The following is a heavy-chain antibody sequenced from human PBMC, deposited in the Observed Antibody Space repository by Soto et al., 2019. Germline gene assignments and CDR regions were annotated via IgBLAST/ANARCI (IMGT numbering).Heavy chain of an antibody. CDR3: ARAAARDDFWSGYNFDY. Sequence: ASVKVSCKASGYTFTSYGISWVRQAPGQGLEWMGWISAYNGNTNYVQKLQGRVTMTTDTSTSTAYMELRSLRSDDTAVYYCARAAARDDFWSGYNFDYWGQGTLVTVSS. CDR1: GYTFTSYG. D-gene: IGHD3-3*01. CDR2: ISAYNGNT. J-gene: IGHJ4*02. V-gene: IGHV1-18*01.